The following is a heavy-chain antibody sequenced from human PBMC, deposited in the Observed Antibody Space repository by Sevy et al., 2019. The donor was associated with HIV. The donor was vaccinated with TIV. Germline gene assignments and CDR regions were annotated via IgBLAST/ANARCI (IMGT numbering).Heavy chain of an antibody. CDR1: GFTFSTYG. V-gene: IGHV3-33*01. CDR3: ARGLEFYDYGDYGPAFMPDY. Sequence: GGSLRLSCAACGFTFSTYGMHWVRQAPGKGLEWVAVIWFDGSNTYYAESVKGRFTISRDIAKNTLHLQMNSLRVEDTAVYYCARGLEFYDYGDYGPAFMPDYWGQGTLVTVSS. CDR2: IWFDGSNT. J-gene: IGHJ4*02. D-gene: IGHD4-17*01.